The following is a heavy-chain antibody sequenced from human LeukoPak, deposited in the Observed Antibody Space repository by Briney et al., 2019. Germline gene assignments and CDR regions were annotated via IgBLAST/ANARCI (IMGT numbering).Heavy chain of an antibody. D-gene: IGHD6-6*01. J-gene: IGHJ5*02. CDR3: AGKGTIAARPGWFDP. V-gene: IGHV1-8*01. CDR2: MNPNSGNT. Sequence: ASVKVSCKASGYTFTSYDINWVRQATGQGLEWMGWMNPNSGNTGYAQKFQGRVTMTRNTSISTAYMELSSLRSEDTAVYYCAGKGTIAARPGWFDPWGQGTLVTVSS. CDR1: GYTFTSYD.